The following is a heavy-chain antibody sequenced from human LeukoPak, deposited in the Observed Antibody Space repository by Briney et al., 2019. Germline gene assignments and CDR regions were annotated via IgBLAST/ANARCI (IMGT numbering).Heavy chain of an antibody. J-gene: IGHJ4*02. Sequence: GGSLRLSCAASGFTFDDYAMHWVRQAPGKGLEWVSGISWNSGSIGYADSVKGRFTISRDNAKNSLYLQMNSLRAEDTALYYCAKDLSGSYYNGIDYWGQGTLVTVSS. CDR1: GFTFDDYA. CDR3: AKDLSGSYYNGIDY. CDR2: ISWNSGSI. V-gene: IGHV3-9*01. D-gene: IGHD3-10*01.